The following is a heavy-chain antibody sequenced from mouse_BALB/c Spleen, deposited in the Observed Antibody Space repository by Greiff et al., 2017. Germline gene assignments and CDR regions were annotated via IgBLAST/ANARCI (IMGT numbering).Heavy chain of an antibody. V-gene: IGHV1S22*01. CDR3: TKGAIYYDYVYAMDY. CDR1: GYTFTSYW. Sequence: LQQPGSELVRPGASVKLSCKASGYTFTSYWMHWVKQRHGQGLEWIGNIYPGSGSTNYDEKFKSKGTLTVDTSSSTAYMHLSSLTSEDSAVYYCTKGAIYYDYVYAMDYWGQGTSVTVSS. J-gene: IGHJ4*01. CDR2: IYPGSGST. D-gene: IGHD2-4*01.